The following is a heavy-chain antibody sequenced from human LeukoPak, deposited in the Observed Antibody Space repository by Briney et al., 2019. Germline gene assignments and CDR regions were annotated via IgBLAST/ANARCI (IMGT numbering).Heavy chain of an antibody. V-gene: IGHV1-2*02. Sequence: ASVKVSCKASGYTFTGYYMHWVRQAPGQGLEWMGWINPNSGGTNYGQKFQGRVTMTRDTSISTAYMELSRLRSDDTAVYYCARESSCCVGAIYDYWGQGTLVTVSS. CDR2: INPNSGGT. CDR3: ARESSCCVGAIYDY. D-gene: IGHD1-26*01. J-gene: IGHJ4*02. CDR1: GYTFTGYY.